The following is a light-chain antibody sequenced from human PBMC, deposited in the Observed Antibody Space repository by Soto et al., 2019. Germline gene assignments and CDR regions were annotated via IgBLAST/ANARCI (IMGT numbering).Light chain of an antibody. V-gene: IGKV3-20*01. Sequence: EIVLTQSPGTLSLSPGERATLSCRASQSVSSSYLAWYQQTPVQAPRLLIYGASRRATGIPDRFSGSGYGTDFTLTISRLEPEDFAVYYCQQYGSSPQTFGQGTKVEIK. CDR3: QQYGSSPQT. CDR2: GAS. CDR1: QSVSSSY. J-gene: IGKJ1*01.